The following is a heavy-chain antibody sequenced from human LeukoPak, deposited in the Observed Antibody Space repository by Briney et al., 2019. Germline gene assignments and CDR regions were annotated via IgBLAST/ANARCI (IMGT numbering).Heavy chain of an antibody. CDR1: GGSISSGDYS. CDR3: AREFEDRNNWYVRFDP. CDR2: IYYSGST. Sequence: PSETLSLTCAVSGGSISSGDYSWSWIRQPPGKGLEWIGYIYYSGSTHYNPSLKSRVTMSADSSKNQFSLKLNSVTAADTAVYYCAREFEDRNNWYVRFDPWGQGTLVTVSS. J-gene: IGHJ5*02. V-gene: IGHV4-30-4*07. D-gene: IGHD5-24*01.